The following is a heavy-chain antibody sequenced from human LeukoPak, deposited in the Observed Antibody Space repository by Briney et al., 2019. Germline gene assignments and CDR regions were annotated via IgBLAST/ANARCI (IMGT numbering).Heavy chain of an antibody. CDR1: GGSFSGYY. Sequence: SETLSLTCAVCGGSFSGYYWSWIRQPPGKGLEWIGEINHSGSTNYNPSLKSRVTISVDTSKNQFSLKLSSVTAADTAVYYCARGYCSSTSCSHRERAFDIWGQGTMVTVSS. CDR3: ARGYCSSTSCSHRERAFDI. CDR2: INHSGST. J-gene: IGHJ3*02. D-gene: IGHD2-2*01. V-gene: IGHV4-34*01.